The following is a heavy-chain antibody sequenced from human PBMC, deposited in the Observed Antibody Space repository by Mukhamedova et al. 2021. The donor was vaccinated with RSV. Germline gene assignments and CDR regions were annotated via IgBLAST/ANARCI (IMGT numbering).Heavy chain of an antibody. D-gene: IGHD6-6*01. J-gene: IGHJ6*02. Sequence: WMGIINPSGGSTSYAQKFQGRVTMTRDMSTSTVYMELSSLRSGDTAVYYCARDVRDSSSSTYYYGMDVWGQGTTVTVSS. CDR2: INPSGGST. CDR3: ARDVRDSSSSTYYYGMDV. V-gene: IGHV1-46*01.